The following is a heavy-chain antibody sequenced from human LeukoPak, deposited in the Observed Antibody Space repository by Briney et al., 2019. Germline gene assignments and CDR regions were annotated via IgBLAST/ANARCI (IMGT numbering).Heavy chain of an antibody. Sequence: TGGSLRLSCAASGFTFSSYAMSWVRQAPGKGLEWVAVISYDGSNKYYADSVKGRFTISRDNSKNTLYLQMNSLRAEDTAVYYCAKDSRYSSSPHYRYYYYYGMDVWGQGTTVTVSS. CDR3: AKDSRYSSSPHYRYYYYYGMDV. CDR2: ISYDGSNK. D-gene: IGHD6-6*01. V-gene: IGHV3-30*18. J-gene: IGHJ6*02. CDR1: GFTFSSYA.